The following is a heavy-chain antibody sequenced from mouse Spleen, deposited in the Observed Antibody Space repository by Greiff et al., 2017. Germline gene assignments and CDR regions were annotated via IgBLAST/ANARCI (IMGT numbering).Heavy chain of an antibody. D-gene: IGHD4-1*01. V-gene: IGHV5-4*01. CDR1: GFTFSSYA. CDR2: ISDGGSYT. J-gene: IGHJ4*01. CDR3: ARSGLGRAMDY. Sequence: EVQLVESGGGLVKPGGSLKLSCAASGFTFSSYAMSWVRQTPEKRLEWVATISDGGSYTYYPDNVKGRFTISRDNAKNNLYLQMSHLKSEDTAMYYCARSGLGRAMDYWGQGTSVTVSS.